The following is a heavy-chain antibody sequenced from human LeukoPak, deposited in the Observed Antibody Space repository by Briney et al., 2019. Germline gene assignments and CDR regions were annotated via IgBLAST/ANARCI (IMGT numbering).Heavy chain of an antibody. D-gene: IGHD2-8*01. CDR2: ISSSSSTI. CDR1: GFTFSSYS. CDR3: ARERDIVLMVYATHYYYYYMDV. V-gene: IGHV3-48*01. J-gene: IGHJ6*03. Sequence: PGGSLRLSCAASGFTFSSYSMNWVRQAPGKGLEWVSYISSSSSTIYYADSVKGRFTISRDNAKNSLYLQMNSLRAEDTAVYYCARERDIVLMVYATHYYYYYMDVWGKGTTVTVYS.